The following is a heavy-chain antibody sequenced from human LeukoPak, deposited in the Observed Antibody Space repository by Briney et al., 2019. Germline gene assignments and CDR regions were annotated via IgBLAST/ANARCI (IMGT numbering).Heavy chain of an antibody. CDR1: GGTFTSYA. V-gene: IGHV1-69*04. J-gene: IGHJ3*02. D-gene: IGHD3-22*01. Sequence: GSSVKVSCKASGGTFTSYAISWVRQAPGQGLEWRGRIIPILGIANYAQKFQGRVTITADKSTSTAYMELSSLRSEDTAVYYCARGHRATYYYDSSGYWGDAFDIWGQGTMVTVSS. CDR2: IIPILGIA. CDR3: ARGHRATYYYDSSGYWGDAFDI.